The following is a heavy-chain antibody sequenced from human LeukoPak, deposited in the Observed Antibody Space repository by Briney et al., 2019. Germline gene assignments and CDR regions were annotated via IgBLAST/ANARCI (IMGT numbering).Heavy chain of an antibody. J-gene: IGHJ4*02. Sequence: KASQTLSLTCTVSGGSISSGDYYWSWIRQPPGKGLEWIGYIYYSGSTYYNPSLKSRVTISVDTSKNQFSLQLSSVTAADTAVYYCARYCSSTSCYPQYYFDYWGQGTLVTVSS. D-gene: IGHD2-2*01. V-gene: IGHV4-30-4*01. CDR2: IYYSGST. CDR3: ARYCSSTSCYPQYYFDY. CDR1: GGSISSGDYY.